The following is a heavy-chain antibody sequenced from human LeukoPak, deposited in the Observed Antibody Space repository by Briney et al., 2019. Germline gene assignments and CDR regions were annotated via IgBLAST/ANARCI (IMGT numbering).Heavy chain of an antibody. J-gene: IGHJ4*02. CDR2: INQGGSVK. CDR1: GFTFRSYW. D-gene: IGHD5-12*01. Sequence: PGGSLRLSCAASGFTFRSYWMSWVRQAPGKGLEWVANINQGGSVKYYVDPVKGRFTISRDDAKNSLYVQMNSLRDEDTAVYYRARVGYSGWNLEYWGQGTLVTVSS. CDR3: ARVGYSGWNLEY. V-gene: IGHV3-7*01.